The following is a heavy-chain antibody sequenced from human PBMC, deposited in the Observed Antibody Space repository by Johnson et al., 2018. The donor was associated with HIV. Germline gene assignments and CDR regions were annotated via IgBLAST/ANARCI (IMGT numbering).Heavy chain of an antibody. Sequence: QVQLVESGGGVVQPGGSLRLSCAASGFTFSSYGMHWVRQAPDKGLEWVAFIRYDESNKYYADSVKGRFTISRDNSKNTLYLQMNSLRAEDTAVYYCAKGGRFDAFDIRGQGTMVTVSS. CDR2: IRYDESNK. D-gene: IGHD3-16*01. CDR1: GFTFSSYG. J-gene: IGHJ3*02. CDR3: AKGGRFDAFDI. V-gene: IGHV3-30*02.